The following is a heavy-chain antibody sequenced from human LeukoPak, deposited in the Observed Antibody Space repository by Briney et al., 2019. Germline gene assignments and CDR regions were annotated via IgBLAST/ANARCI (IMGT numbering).Heavy chain of an antibody. D-gene: IGHD3-22*01. CDR1: GFTVSSNY. J-gene: IGHJ3*02. V-gene: IGHV3-53*01. CDR3: GRGYYDSSGYYYDDAFDI. Sequence: GGSLRLSCAASGFTVSSNYMSWVRQAPGKGLEWVSVIYSGGSTYYADSVKGRFTISRDNSKNTLYLQMNSLRAEDTAVYYCGRGYYDSSGYYYDDAFDIWGQGTMVTVSS. CDR2: IYSGGST.